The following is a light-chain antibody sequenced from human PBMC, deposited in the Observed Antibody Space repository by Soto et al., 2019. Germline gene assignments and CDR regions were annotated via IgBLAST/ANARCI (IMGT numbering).Light chain of an antibody. CDR1: SSDVGSYNL. V-gene: IGLV2-23*01. J-gene: IGLJ2*01. Sequence: QSALTQPASVSGSPGQSITISCTGTSSDVGSYNLVSWYQQHPGKAPKLMIYEGIKRPSGVSNRFSGSKSGNTASLTISWLQAEDEADYYCCSYAGSSTDVVFGGGTTLTVL. CDR2: EGI. CDR3: CSYAGSSTDVV.